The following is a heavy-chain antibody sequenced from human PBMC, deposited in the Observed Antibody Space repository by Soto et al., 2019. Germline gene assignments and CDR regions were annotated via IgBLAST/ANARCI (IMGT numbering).Heavy chain of an antibody. CDR3: ARHNYGGYFHNY. CDR1: GGTFSSYT. D-gene: IGHD4-17*01. J-gene: IGHJ4*02. V-gene: IGHV1-69*02. Sequence: QVQLVQSGAEVKKPGSSVKVSCKASGGTFSSYTISGVRQAPGQGLEWMGRMIPILGIANYAQKFQGRVTITADISTSKAYMELSSLRSEDTAVYYCARHNYGGYFHNYWGQGTLVTVSS. CDR2: MIPILGIA.